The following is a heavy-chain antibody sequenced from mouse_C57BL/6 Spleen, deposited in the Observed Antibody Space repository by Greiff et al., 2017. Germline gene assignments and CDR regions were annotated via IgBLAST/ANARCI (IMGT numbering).Heavy chain of an antibody. D-gene: IGHD1-1*01. CDR3: ARGNYYGHFDY. CDR1: GYSITSGYD. J-gene: IGHJ2*01. V-gene: IGHV3-1*01. CDR2: ISYSGST. Sequence: DVKLQESGPGMVKPSQSLSLTCTVTGYSITSGYDWHWIRHFPGNKLEWMGYISYSGSTNYNPSLKSRISITHDTSKNHFFLKLNSVTTEDTATYYCARGNYYGHFDYWGQGTTRTVSS.